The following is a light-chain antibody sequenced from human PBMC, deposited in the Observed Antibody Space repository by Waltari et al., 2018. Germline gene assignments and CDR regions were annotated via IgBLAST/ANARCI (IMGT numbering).Light chain of an antibody. CDR1: QSVGTW. CDR3: QQYSSFST. V-gene: IGKV1-5*03. Sequence: DIQMTQSPSTLSASVGDRVTISCRASQSVGTWLAWYQQKPGKAPKLLIYMASSLDSGVTSRFSGSRSGTDFTLTISSLQPDDFATYSCQQYSSFSTFGQGTKV. J-gene: IGKJ2*01. CDR2: MAS.